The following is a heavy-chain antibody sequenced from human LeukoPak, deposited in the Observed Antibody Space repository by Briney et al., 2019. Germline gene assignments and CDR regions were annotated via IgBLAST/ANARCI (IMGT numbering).Heavy chain of an antibody. J-gene: IGHJ6*03. Sequence: ASVQVSCKASGYTFTSYDINWVRQATGQGLEWMGWMNPNSGNTGYAQKFQGRVTMTRNTSISTAYMELSSLRSEDTAVYYCARELRGCNRLRTYYYYMDVWGKGTTVTVSS. CDR3: ARELRGCNRLRTYYYYMDV. CDR1: GYTFTSYD. V-gene: IGHV1-8*01. D-gene: IGHD6-19*01. CDR2: MNPNSGNT.